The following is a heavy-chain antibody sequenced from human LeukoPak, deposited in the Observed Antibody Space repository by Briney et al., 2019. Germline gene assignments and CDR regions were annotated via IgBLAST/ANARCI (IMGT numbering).Heavy chain of an antibody. CDR3: ARDSRFSSSWYWWFDP. D-gene: IGHD6-13*01. V-gene: IGHV3-21*01. J-gene: IGHJ5*02. CDR2: ISSSSSYI. CDR1: GFTFSSYS. Sequence: GSLRLSCAASGFTFSSYSMNWVRQAPGKGLEWVSSISSSSSYIYYADSVKGRFTISRDNAKNSLYLQMNSLRAEDTAVYYCARDSRFSSSWYWWFDPCGQGTLVTVSS.